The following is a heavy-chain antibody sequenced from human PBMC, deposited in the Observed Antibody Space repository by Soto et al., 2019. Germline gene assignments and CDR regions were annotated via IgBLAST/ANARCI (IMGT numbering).Heavy chain of an antibody. CDR3: AKDQKNRYDHTGPSCCYCGMDV. Sequence: QVQLVQSGAEVKKPGASAKVSCTASGYTLTSYYMHWVQQDPGQGLERLGVSNPTDESARYAPKCEGRVRLTSDTSTSTVCMEVSSLKSEDTAVYYCAKDQKNRYDHTGPSCCYCGMDVWGQGTTVTVSS. CDR1: GYTLTSYY. CDR2: SNPTDESA. D-gene: IGHD2-15*01. J-gene: IGHJ6*02. V-gene: IGHV1-46*01.